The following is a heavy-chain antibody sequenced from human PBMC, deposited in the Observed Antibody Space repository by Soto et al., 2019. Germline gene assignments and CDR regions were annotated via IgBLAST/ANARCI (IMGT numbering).Heavy chain of an antibody. CDR2: IYPGDSDT. CDR3: ARDGVSSTEYTWNYGTYFDY. J-gene: IGHJ4*02. CDR1: GYSFTSYW. D-gene: IGHD1-7*01. Sequence: GESLKISCKGSGYSFTSYWIGWVRQMPGKGLEWMGIIYPGDSDTRYSPSFQGRFTISGDSTKQTLYLQMNSLRPDDTAMYYCARDGVSSTEYTWNYGTYFDYWGQGALVTVSS. V-gene: IGHV5-51*01.